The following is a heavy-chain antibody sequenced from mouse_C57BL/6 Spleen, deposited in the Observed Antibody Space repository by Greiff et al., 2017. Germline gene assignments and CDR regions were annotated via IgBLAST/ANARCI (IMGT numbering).Heavy chain of an antibody. D-gene: IGHD1-1*01. CDR2: ISDGGSYT. V-gene: IGHV5-4*01. J-gene: IGHJ4*01. CDR1: GFTFSSYA. CDR3: ARDYYGSRRGMDY. Sequence: DVMLVESGGGLVKPGGSLKLSCAASGFTFSSYAMSWVRQTPEKRLEWVATISDGGSYTYYPDNVKGRFTISRDNAKNNLYLQMSHLKSEDTAMYYCARDYYGSRRGMDYWGQGTSVTVSS.